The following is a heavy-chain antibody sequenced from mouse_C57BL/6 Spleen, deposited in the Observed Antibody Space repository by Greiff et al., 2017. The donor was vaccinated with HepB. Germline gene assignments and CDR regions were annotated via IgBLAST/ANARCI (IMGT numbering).Heavy chain of an antibody. D-gene: IGHD1-1*01. J-gene: IGHJ2*01. V-gene: IGHV8-12*01. Sequence: QVTLKVSGPGILQSSQTLSLTCSFSGFSLSTSGMGVSWIRQPSGKGLEWLAHIYWDDDKRYNPSLKRRLTISQDTSRNQVFLKITSVDTADTATYYCARFITTVVGYYFDYWGQGTTLTVSS. CDR3: ARFITTVVGYYFDY. CDR1: GFSLSTSGMG. CDR2: IYWDDDK.